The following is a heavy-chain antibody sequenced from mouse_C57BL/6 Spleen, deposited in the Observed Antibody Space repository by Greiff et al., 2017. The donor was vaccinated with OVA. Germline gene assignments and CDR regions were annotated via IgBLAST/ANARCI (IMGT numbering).Heavy chain of an antibody. CDR3: ARNRDYGSSYRYFDV. V-gene: IGHV2-2*01. J-gene: IGHJ1*03. CDR2: IWSGGSK. D-gene: IGHD1-1*01. CDR1: GFSLTSYG. Sequence: QVQLKQSGPGLVQPSQSLSITCTVSGFSLTSYGVHWVRQSPGKGLAWLGVIWSGGSKEYNAAFISRLGTRTDNSKSQFFFKMNRLQADDTAIYYCARNRDYGSSYRYFDVWGTGTTVTVSS.